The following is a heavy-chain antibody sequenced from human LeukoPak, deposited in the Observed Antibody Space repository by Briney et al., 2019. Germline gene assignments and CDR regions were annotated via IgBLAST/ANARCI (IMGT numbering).Heavy chain of an antibody. J-gene: IGHJ4*02. V-gene: IGHV4-38-2*01. D-gene: IGHD6-19*01. Sequence: SETLSLTCAVSSYSITTNHYWGWIRQPPGTGLGWIGNIYHSGITYYNPSLKSRVTMSVDTSKNQFSLKLSSVTAADTAVYYCARGGQWLPFDYWGQGTLVTVSS. CDR1: SYSITTNHY. CDR3: ARGGQWLPFDY. CDR2: IYHSGIT.